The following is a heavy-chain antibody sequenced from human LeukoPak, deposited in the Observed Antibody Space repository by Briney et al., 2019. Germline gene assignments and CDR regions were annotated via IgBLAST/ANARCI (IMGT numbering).Heavy chain of an antibody. CDR3: ARDYYDSRGYPNWFDP. Sequence: SETLSLTCTVSGGSISSYYWSWIRQPPGKGLEWIGYIYYSGSTNYNPSLKSRVTISVDTSKNQFSLKLSSVTAADTAVYYCARDYYDSRGYPNWFDPWGQGTLVTVSS. D-gene: IGHD3-22*01. V-gene: IGHV4-59*01. CDR2: IYYSGST. CDR1: GGSISSYY. J-gene: IGHJ5*02.